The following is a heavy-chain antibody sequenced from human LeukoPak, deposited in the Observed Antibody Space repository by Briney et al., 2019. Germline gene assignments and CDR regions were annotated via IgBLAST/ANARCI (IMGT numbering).Heavy chain of an antibody. CDR2: ISGSGGST. CDR3: AKTLGKYSSYYFDY. CDR1: GFTFSSYA. D-gene: IGHD5-18*01. J-gene: IGHJ4*02. Sequence: GGSLRLSCAASGFTFSSYAMSWARQAPGKGLEWVSAISGSGGSTYYADSVKGRFTVSRDNSKNTLYLQMNSLRAEDTAVYYCAKTLGKYSSYYFDYWGQGTLVTVSS. V-gene: IGHV3-23*01.